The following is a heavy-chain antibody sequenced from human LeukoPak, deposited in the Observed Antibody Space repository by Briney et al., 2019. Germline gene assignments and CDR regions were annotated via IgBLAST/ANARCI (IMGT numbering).Heavy chain of an antibody. D-gene: IGHD2-15*01. CDR3: ATVRCSGGSCFYNFDH. Sequence: GGSLRLSCASSGFTSSNYIMRWVRQAPGKGLEWVSSLSSSSTYVYYADSVKGRFTISRDNAKNSLYLQMNSLRAEDTAVYYCATVRCSGGSCFYNFDHWGQGSLVTVSS. CDR2: LSSSSTYV. CDR1: GFTSSNYI. J-gene: IGHJ4*02. V-gene: IGHV3-21*01.